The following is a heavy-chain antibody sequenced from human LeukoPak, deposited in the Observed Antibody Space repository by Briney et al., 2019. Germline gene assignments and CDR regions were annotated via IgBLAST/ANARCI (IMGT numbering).Heavy chain of an antibody. CDR1: GFTFSSYG. CDR3: AKDGVWTVVTPLCYYMDV. D-gene: IGHD4-23*01. J-gene: IGHJ6*03. Sequence: GGSLRLSCAASGFTFSSYGMHWVRQAPGKGLEWVAVIWYDGSNKYYADSVKGRFTISRDNSKNTLYLQMNSLRAEDTAVYYCAKDGVWTVVTPLCYYMDVWGKGTTVTVSS. V-gene: IGHV3-33*06. CDR2: IWYDGSNK.